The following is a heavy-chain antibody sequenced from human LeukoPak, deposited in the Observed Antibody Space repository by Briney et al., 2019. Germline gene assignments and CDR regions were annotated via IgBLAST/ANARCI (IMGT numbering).Heavy chain of an antibody. Sequence: SETLSLTCAVYGGSFSGYYWSWIRQPPGKGLEWIGEINHSGSTNYNPSLKSRVTTSVDTSKNQFSLKLSSVTAADTAVYYCARKDFIPMTLEWGQGTLVTVSS. CDR2: INHSGST. CDR1: GGSFSGYY. V-gene: IGHV4-34*01. D-gene: IGHD3-22*01. CDR3: ARKDFIPMTLE. J-gene: IGHJ4*02.